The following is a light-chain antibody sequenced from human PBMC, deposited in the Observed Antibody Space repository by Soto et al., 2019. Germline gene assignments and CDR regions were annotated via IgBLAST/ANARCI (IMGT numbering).Light chain of an antibody. CDR2: DAS. J-gene: IGKJ5*01. CDR3: QQYNSYPLP. Sequence: SPSTLSASKRDRVTFACRASQSISGWLAWYQQKPGKAPKLLIYDASSLESGVPSRFSGSGSGTEFTLTISSLQPDDFATYCCQQYNSYPLPFGEGTRLAIK. CDR1: QSISGW. V-gene: IGKV1-5*01.